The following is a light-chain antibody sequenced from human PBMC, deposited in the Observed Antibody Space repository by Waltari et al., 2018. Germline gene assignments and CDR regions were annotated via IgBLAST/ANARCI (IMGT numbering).Light chain of an antibody. CDR1: QSISSY. CDR2: GAS. Sequence: DIQMTQSPSSLSASVGDRVTITCRASQSISSYLNWYQQQPGKAPNLLIFGASSLQSGVPSRFSGSGSGTDFTLTISSLQPEDFATYSCQQSYSTPYTFGQGTNLEIK. CDR3: QQSYSTPYT. J-gene: IGKJ2*01. V-gene: IGKV1-39*01.